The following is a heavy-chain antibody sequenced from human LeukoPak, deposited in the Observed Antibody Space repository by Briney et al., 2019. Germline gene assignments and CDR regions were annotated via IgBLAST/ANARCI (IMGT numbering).Heavy chain of an antibody. CDR2: INAGNGNT. CDR1: GYTFTSYA. J-gene: IGHJ5*02. V-gene: IGHV1-3*01. CDR3: ARAIIAAADSNWFDP. Sequence: GASVKVSCKASGYTFTSYAMHWVRQAPGQGLEWMGWINAGNGNTKYSQKFQGRVTITRDTSASTAYMELSSLRSEDTAVYYCARAIIAAADSNWFDPWGQGTLVTVSS. D-gene: IGHD6-13*01.